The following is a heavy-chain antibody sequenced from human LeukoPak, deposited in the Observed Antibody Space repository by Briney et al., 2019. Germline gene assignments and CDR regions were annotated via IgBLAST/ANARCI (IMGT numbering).Heavy chain of an antibody. CDR1: GYTFTTYG. CDR2: ISAYNGNA. CDR3: ARVNPVNPYYYYYGMDV. Sequence: ASVTVSCTASGYTFTTYGISWVRQAPGQGLEWMGWISAYNGNANYAQKLQGRVTMTTDTSTNTAYMELRTLRSDDTAVYYCARVNPVNPYYYYYGMDVWGQGTTVTVSS. V-gene: IGHV1-18*04. J-gene: IGHJ6*02. D-gene: IGHD4-17*01.